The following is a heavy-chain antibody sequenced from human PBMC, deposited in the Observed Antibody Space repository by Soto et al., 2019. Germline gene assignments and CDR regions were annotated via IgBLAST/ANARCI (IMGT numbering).Heavy chain of an antibody. D-gene: IGHD3-22*01. Sequence: PGGSLRLSCAASGFTFSRYWMSWVRQAPGEGLEWVANIKQDGSEKYYVDSVKGRFTISRDNAENSLDLQMNSLRAEDTAVYYCARAGSSMIVVANWFDPWGQGTLVTVSS. CDR2: IKQDGSEK. CDR1: GFTFSRYW. CDR3: ARAGSSMIVVANWFDP. V-gene: IGHV3-7*05. J-gene: IGHJ5*02.